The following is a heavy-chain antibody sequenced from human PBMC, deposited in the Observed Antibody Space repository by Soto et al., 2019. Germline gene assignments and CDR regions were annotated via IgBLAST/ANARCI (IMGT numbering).Heavy chain of an antibody. CDR2: ISRSGRGSA. J-gene: IGHJ4*02. D-gene: IGHD3-22*01. CDR1: GFTFNSYV. Sequence: GGTLSLSCAASGFTFNSYVMTWVRQAPGEGLEWVSSISRSGRGSAYYADSVKSRFTISRDNSENTLFLQMNNLRDEDKALYYCARGRYLDSSDYWVANLPFDHWGLGTLVIVSS. CDR3: ARGRYLDSSDYWVANLPFDH. V-gene: IGHV3-23*01.